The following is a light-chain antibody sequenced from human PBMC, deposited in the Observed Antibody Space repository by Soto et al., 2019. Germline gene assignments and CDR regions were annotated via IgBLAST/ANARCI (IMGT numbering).Light chain of an antibody. J-gene: IGLJ2*01. V-gene: IGLV1-51*01. CDR3: GTWDSSLTAVL. CDR1: SSNIGKNY. Sequence: SALTQPPSVSAAPGQKVTISCSGSSSNIGKNYVSWYQQLPGTAPKLLIFDNDKRTSGIPDRFSGSKSGTSATLDITGLQTGDEADYYCGTWDSSLTAVLFGGGTKLTVL. CDR2: DND.